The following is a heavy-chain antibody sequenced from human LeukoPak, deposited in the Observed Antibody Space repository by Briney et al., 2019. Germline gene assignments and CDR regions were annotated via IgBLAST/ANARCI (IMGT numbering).Heavy chain of an antibody. J-gene: IGHJ4*02. D-gene: IGHD5-12*01. CDR2: FDPEDGET. CDR1: GYTLTELS. CDR3: ATSYSGYDLASNFDY. V-gene: IGHV1-24*01. Sequence: GASVKVSCKVSGYTLTELSMHWVRQAPGKGLEWMGGFDPEDGETIYAQKFQGRVTMTEDTSTDTAYMELSSLRSEDTAVYYCATSYSGYDLASNFDYWGQGTLVTVSS.